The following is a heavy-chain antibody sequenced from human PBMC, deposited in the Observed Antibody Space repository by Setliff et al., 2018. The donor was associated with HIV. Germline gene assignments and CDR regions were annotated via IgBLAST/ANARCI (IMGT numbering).Heavy chain of an antibody. Sequence: GASVKVSCKASGFTFTSSAVQWVRQARGQRLEWIGWIVVGSGNTNYAQKFQERVTITRDMSTSTAYMELSSLRSEDTAVYCCAAVGSGSYYDWYFDLWGRGTLVTVS. CDR2: IVVGSGNT. J-gene: IGHJ2*01. CDR3: AAVGSGSYYDWYFDL. CDR1: GFTFTSSA. V-gene: IGHV1-58*01. D-gene: IGHD1-26*01.